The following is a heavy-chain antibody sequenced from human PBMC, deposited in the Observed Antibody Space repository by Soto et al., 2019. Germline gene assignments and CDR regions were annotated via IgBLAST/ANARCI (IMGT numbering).Heavy chain of an antibody. D-gene: IGHD6-13*01. J-gene: IGHJ3*02. CDR3: ARGDSTTHGDAFDI. CDR2: SYSSGST. Sequence: QVQLHESGPGLVKPSETLSLTCSVSGGSISFYYWNWIRQSPGKGLEWIGYSYSSGSTNYNPSLKSRVTISVDTSKNQFSLQLSSVTAADTAVYYCARGDSTTHGDAFDIWGQGRMVTVSP. CDR1: GGSISFYY. V-gene: IGHV4-59*01.